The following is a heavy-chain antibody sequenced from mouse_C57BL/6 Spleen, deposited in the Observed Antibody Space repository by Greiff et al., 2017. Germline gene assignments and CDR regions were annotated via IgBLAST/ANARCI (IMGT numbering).Heavy chain of an antibody. Sequence: VQLQQSGPELVKPGASVKISCKASGYAFSSSWMNWVKQRPGKGLEWIGRIYPGDGDTNYNGKFKGKATLTADKSSSTAYMQLSSLTSEDSAVYFCAREGVEYGSRGFGYWGQGTTLTVSS. V-gene: IGHV1-82*01. CDR2: IYPGDGDT. D-gene: IGHD1-1*01. J-gene: IGHJ2*01. CDR1: GYAFSSSW. CDR3: AREGVEYGSRGFGY.